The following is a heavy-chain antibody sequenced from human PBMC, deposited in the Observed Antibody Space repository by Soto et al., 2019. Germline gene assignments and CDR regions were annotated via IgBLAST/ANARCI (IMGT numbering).Heavy chain of an antibody. CDR1: GYTFSNYG. D-gene: IGHD4-4*01. Sequence: QVQLAQSGPELKKPGASLEVSCRASGYTFSNYGISWVRQVPGQGLEWMAWISVKNGDTNFAQKSQARLSVAKDTSSSTAYLSHRSLRSDATAVYYCARLTTLSSPKSRFYYYMEIGGKGNTMRVSS. CDR3: ARLTTLSSPKSRFYYYMEI. J-gene: IGHJ6*03. CDR2: ISVKNGDT. V-gene: IGHV1-18*01.